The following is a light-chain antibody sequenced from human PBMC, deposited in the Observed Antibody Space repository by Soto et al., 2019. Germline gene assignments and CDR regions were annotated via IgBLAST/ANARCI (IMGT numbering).Light chain of an antibody. J-gene: IGKJ1*01. Sequence: DIQMTQSPSTLSGSVGDRVTITCRASQTISSWLAWYQQKPGKAPKVLIYKASTLQSGVPSRFSVSGSGTEFTLTISSLQPDDFATYYCQHYNSYPDAFGQGTKVEIK. CDR1: QTISSW. CDR2: KAS. V-gene: IGKV1-5*03. CDR3: QHYNSYPDA.